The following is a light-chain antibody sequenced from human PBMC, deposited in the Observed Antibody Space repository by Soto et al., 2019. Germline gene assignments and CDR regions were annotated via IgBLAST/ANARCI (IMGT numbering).Light chain of an antibody. J-gene: IGKJ3*01. Sequence: DIQMTQSPSSLSASVGDRVTITCRARQSINTYLNWYQQKPGKAPKRLIYAACSLQSGVPSWFSGSGSGTDFTLTIGSLQPEDFATYYCQESYSHSRTFGPGTKVDI. CDR2: AAC. CDR3: QESYSHSRT. V-gene: IGKV1-39*01. CDR1: QSINTY.